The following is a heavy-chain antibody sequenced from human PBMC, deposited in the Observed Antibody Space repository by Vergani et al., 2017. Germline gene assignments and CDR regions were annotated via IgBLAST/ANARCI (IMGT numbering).Heavy chain of an antibody. CDR1: GFTFSSYG. V-gene: IGHV3-15*01. CDR3: AKERQPTIFGVVAGVFDY. Sequence: VQLVESGGGVVQPGRSLRLSCAASGFTFSSYGMHWVRQAPGKGLEWVGRIKSKTDGGTTDYAAPVKGRFTISRDDSKNTLYLQMNSLRAEDTAVYYCAKERQPTIFGVVAGVFDYWGQGTLVTVSS. J-gene: IGHJ4*02. D-gene: IGHD3-3*01. CDR2: IKSKTDGGTT.